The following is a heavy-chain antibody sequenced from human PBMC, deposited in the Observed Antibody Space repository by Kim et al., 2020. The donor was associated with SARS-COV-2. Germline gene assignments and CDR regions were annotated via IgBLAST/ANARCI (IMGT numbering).Heavy chain of an antibody. J-gene: IGHJ4*02. CDR1: GFTFSSYG. V-gene: IGHV3-33*01. Sequence: GGSLRLSCAASGFTFSSYGMHWVRQAPGKGLEWVAVIWYDGSNKYYPDSVKVRFTISRDNSKNTLYLQMNSLRAEDTAVYYCARDGKLGDEIQLLDYWGQGTLVTVSS. CDR2: IWYDGSNK. D-gene: IGHD5-18*01. CDR3: ARDGKLGDEIQLLDY.